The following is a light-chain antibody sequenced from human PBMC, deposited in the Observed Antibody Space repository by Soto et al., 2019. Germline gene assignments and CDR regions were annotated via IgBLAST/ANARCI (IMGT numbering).Light chain of an antibody. CDR2: AAY. Sequence: DIQMTQSPSSLSASVGDRVTITCRASQGISNYLAWYQQKPGTVPKVLIYAAYTLQSGVPSRFSGSGFGTDFTLTISSLQPEDVATYYCQKYNSAPRTFGQGTKVDIK. CDR1: QGISNY. J-gene: IGKJ1*01. V-gene: IGKV1-27*01. CDR3: QKYNSAPRT.